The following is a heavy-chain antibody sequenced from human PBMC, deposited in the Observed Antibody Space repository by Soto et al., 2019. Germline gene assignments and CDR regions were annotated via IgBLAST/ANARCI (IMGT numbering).Heavy chain of an antibody. CDR3: AKEVGQAVPAAGPWNAFDI. CDR2: INPNSGGT. D-gene: IGHD2-2*01. CDR1: GYTFTGYY. J-gene: IGHJ3*02. V-gene: IGHV1-2*04. Sequence: ASVKVSCKASGYTFTGYYMHWVRQAPGQGLEWMGWINPNSGGTNYAQKFQGWVTMTRDTSISTAYMELSRLRSDDTAVYYCAKEVGQAVPAAGPWNAFDIWGQGTMVNVS.